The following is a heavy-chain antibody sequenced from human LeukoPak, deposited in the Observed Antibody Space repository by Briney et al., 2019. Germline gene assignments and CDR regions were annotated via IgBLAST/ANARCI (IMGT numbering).Heavy chain of an antibody. J-gene: IGHJ4*02. V-gene: IGHV3-11*04. CDR1: GFTFSDHY. CDR3: ARGHWGLDS. CDR2: ISHTGTTM. Sequence: GGSLRLSCAASGFTFSDHYMSCIRQAPGKGLEWVSYISHTGTTMYYADSVKGRFTLSRDNARNSLYLQMNRLRAEDTAVYYCARGHWGLDSWGQGTLVSVSS. D-gene: IGHD7-27*01.